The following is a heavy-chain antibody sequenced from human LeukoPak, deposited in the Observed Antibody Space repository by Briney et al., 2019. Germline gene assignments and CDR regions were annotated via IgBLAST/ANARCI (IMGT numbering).Heavy chain of an antibody. J-gene: IGHJ4*02. D-gene: IGHD3-3*01. CDR3: AREGEWLLYY. CDR1: GGSFSGYY. CDR2: INHSGST. Sequence: SETLSLTRAVYGGSFSGYYWSWIRQPPGKGLEWIGEINHSGSTNYNPSLKSRVTISVDTSKNQFSLKLSSVTAADTAVYYCAREGEWLLYYWGQGTLVTVSS. V-gene: IGHV4-34*01.